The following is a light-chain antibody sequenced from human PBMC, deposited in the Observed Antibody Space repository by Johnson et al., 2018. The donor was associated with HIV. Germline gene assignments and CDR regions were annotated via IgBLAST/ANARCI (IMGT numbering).Light chain of an antibody. Sequence: QSVLTQPPSVSAAPGQKVTISCSGSSSNIGNNYVSWYQQLPGTAPKLLIYDNNKRPSGIPDRFSGSKSGTSATLGITGLQTGDEADYYCGTWDSSLSAVFGPGTKVTAL. CDR1: SSNIGNNY. J-gene: IGLJ1*01. CDR3: GTWDSSLSAV. V-gene: IGLV1-51*01. CDR2: DNN.